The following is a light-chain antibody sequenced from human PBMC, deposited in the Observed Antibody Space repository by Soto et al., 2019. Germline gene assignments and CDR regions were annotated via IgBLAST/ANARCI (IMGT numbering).Light chain of an antibody. Sequence: QSVLTQPASVSGSPGQSITISCTGTSSDVGGHDSVSWYQQHPGKAPKLIIYEVSNRPSGVSNRFSGSKSGDTASLTISGLHTEDEADYYCSSYTSSSTLYVFGTGTKLTVL. CDR3: SSYTSSSTLYV. V-gene: IGLV2-14*01. CDR2: EVS. CDR1: SSDVGGHDS. J-gene: IGLJ1*01.